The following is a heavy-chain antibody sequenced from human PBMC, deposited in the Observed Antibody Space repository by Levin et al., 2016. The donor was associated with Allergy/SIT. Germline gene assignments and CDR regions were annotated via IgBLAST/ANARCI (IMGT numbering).Heavy chain of an antibody. CDR3: ARNYKSGFDY. J-gene: IGHJ4*02. Sequence: ASVKVSCKASGGTFSSYTISWVRQAPGQGLEWMGFINPSGGSTSYAQKFQGRLIMTSDTSTNTVLMELSSLRSEDTAVYHCARNYKSGFDYWGQGTLVTVSS. CDR1: GGTFSSYT. D-gene: IGHD5-24*01. V-gene: IGHV1-46*03. CDR2: INPSGGST.